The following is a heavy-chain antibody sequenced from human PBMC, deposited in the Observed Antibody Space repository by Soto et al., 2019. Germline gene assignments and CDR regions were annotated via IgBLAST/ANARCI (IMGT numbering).Heavy chain of an antibody. CDR3: ARTGYYDSSGYYHVVGMDV. D-gene: IGHD3-22*01. CDR1: GYSFTSYW. Sequence: PGESLKISCKGSGYSFTSYWIGWVRQMPGKGLEWMGIIYPGDSDTRYSPSFQGQVTISADKSISTAYLQWSSLKASDTAMYYCARTGYYDSSGYYHVVGMDVWGQGTTVTVSS. CDR2: IYPGDSDT. V-gene: IGHV5-51*01. J-gene: IGHJ6*02.